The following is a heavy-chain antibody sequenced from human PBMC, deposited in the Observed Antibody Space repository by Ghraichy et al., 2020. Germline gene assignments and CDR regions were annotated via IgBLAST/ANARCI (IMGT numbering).Heavy chain of an antibody. V-gene: IGHV2-70*17. J-gene: IGHJ4*02. Sequence: SGPTLVKPTQTLTLTCTFSGFSLSTAGMCVGWVRQPPGKALEWLARIDWDDDKFYRTSLENRLSIFKDTSKNQVVLSMINMAPVDTGTYYCARIIRWGVNSNGRPAYHFDYWGQGTLVAVSS. D-gene: IGHD6-19*01. CDR1: GFSLSTAGMC. CDR2: IDWDDDK. CDR3: ARIIRWGVNSNGRPAYHFDY.